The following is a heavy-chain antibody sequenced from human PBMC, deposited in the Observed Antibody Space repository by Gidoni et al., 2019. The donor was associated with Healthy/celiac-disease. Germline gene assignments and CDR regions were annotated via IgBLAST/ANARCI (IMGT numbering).Heavy chain of an antibody. Sequence: QVQLQESGPGLVKPSETLSLTCTVSGGSISSYYWSWIRQPAGKGLEWIGRIYTSGSTNYTPSLKSRVTMSVDTSKNQFSLKLSSVTAADTAVYYCAREGTGRIDRPFDPWGQGTLVTVSS. D-gene: IGHD2-15*01. CDR1: GGSISSYY. V-gene: IGHV4-4*07. J-gene: IGHJ5*02. CDR3: AREGTGRIDRPFDP. CDR2: IYTSGST.